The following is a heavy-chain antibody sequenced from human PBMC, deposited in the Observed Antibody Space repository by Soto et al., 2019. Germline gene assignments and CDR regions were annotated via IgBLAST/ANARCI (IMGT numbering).Heavy chain of an antibody. CDR3: TTDSYSAMMVVRFDY. CDR1: DFAFTNAW. Sequence: PGGSLRLSCAASDFAFTNAWINWVRQAPGKGLEWVGRIKSKTHSGTTDFAAPVKGRFAISRDDSKNMVYLQMNSLKTEDTGIYYCTTDSYSAMMVVRFDYWGHGTLVTVSS. CDR2: IKSKTHSGTT. J-gene: IGHJ4*01. V-gene: IGHV3-15*07. D-gene: IGHD2-15*01.